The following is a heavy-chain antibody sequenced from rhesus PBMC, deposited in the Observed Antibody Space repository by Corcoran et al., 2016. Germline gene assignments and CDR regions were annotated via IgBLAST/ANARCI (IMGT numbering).Heavy chain of an antibody. CDR3: ARAILYYDSGYYGMVFDY. Sequence: EVQLVPSGAEVKKPGASVKVSCKVSGYTFTDLSMHWVRQAPGKGLEWMGGVDPVYGDIIHAEKFQGRVTMTEDTSTDTAYMELSSLRSEDTAVYYCARAILYYDSGYYGMVFDYWGQGVLVTVSS. V-gene: IGHV1-156*01. CDR1: GYTFTDLS. D-gene: IGHD3-28*01. J-gene: IGHJ4*01. CDR2: VDPVYGDI.